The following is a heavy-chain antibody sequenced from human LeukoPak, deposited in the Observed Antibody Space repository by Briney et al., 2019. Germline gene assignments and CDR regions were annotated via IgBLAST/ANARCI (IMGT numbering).Heavy chain of an antibody. J-gene: IGHJ4*02. D-gene: IGHD2-15*01. Sequence: GGSLRLSCAAFGFTFSGYGMHWVRQAAGKGLEWVAFIRYDGSNKYYADSVKGRFTISRDNSKNTLYLQMNSLRPEDTAVYYCARRPEDCSGNSCYTAPDYWGQGTLVTVSS. CDR1: GFTFSGYG. V-gene: IGHV3-30*02. CDR2: IRYDGSNK. CDR3: ARRPEDCSGNSCYTAPDY.